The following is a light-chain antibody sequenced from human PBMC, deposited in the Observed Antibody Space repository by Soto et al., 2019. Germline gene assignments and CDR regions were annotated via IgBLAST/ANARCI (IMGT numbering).Light chain of an antibody. CDR2: GSS. Sequence: EIVLTQSPGTLSLSPGERATLSCRASQSVSNYLAWYQQKPGQAPRLLIYGSSSRATGIPDRFSGSGSGTDFTLTISRLETEDFAVYYCQQYGTFRTFGQGTKVEIK. CDR3: QQYGTFRT. J-gene: IGKJ1*01. CDR1: QSVSNY. V-gene: IGKV3-20*01.